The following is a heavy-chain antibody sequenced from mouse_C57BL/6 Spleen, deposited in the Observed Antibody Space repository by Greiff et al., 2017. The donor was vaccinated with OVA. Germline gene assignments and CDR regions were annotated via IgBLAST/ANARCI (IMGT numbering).Heavy chain of an antibody. V-gene: IGHV1-61*01. CDR1: GYTFTSYW. CDR3: ARRAYGSSSLAY. J-gene: IGHJ3*01. CDR2: IYPSDSET. D-gene: IGHD1-1*01. Sequence: QVHVKQPGAELVRPGSSVKLSCKASGYTFTSYWMDWVKQRPGQGLEWIGNIYPSDSETHYNQKFKDKATLTVDKSSSTAYMQLSSLTSEDSAVYYCARRAYGSSSLAYWGQGTLVTVSA.